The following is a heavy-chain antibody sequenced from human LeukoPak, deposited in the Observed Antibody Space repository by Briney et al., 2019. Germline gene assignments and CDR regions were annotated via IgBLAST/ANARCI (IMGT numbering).Heavy chain of an antibody. V-gene: IGHV3-48*01. Sequence: PGGSLRLSCAASGFTFSSYSMNWVRQAPGKGLEWVSYISSSSRTIYYVDSVKGRFTISRDNAKNSLFLQLNSLRADDTAVYYCARGPGIAVAGTLSRGLYFASWGQGSLVTVSS. D-gene: IGHD6-19*01. CDR1: GFTFSSYS. CDR2: ISSSSRTI. J-gene: IGHJ4*02. CDR3: ARGPGIAVAGTLSRGLYFAS.